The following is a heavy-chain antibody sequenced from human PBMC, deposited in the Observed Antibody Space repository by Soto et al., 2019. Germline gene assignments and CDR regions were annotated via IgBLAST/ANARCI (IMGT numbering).Heavy chain of an antibody. J-gene: IGHJ6*02. CDR1: GGSIRSSNW. Sequence: SLTCAVSGGSIRSSNWWSWVRQPPGKGPEWIGEIYHSGTTNYNPSLKSRVTISVDKSKNQFSLNLSSVTAADTAVYYCAKAGGIAVARDYYYGMDVWGQGTTVTVSS. CDR2: IYHSGTT. D-gene: IGHD6-19*01. CDR3: AKAGGIAVARDYYYGMDV. V-gene: IGHV4-4*02.